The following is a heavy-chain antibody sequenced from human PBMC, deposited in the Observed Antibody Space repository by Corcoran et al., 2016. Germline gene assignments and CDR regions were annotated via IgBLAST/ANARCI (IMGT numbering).Heavy chain of an antibody. CDR2: INPSGGST. CDR1: GYTFTSYY. V-gene: IGHV1-46*01. J-gene: IGHJ4*02. Sequence: QVQLVQSGAEVKKPGASVKVSCKASGYTFTSYYMHWVRQAPGQGLEWMGIINPSGGSTSYAQKFQGRVTMTRDTSTSTVYMELSSLRSEDTAVYYCARGGLGDDDGYLHDYWGQGTLVTVSS. CDR3: ARGGLGDDDGYLHDY. D-gene: IGHD3-16*01.